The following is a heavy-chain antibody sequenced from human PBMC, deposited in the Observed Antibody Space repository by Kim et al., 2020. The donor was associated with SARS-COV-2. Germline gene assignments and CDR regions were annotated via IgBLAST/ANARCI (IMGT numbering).Heavy chain of an antibody. J-gene: IGHJ4*02. V-gene: IGHV3-53*01. CDR3: ARNLGGGDGGAN. D-gene: IGHD2-21*02. CDR2: T. Sequence: TYYVDSVKGRFTVSRDNSKNTLYLQMNSLRAEDTAVYYCARNLGGGDGGANWGQGTLVTVSS.